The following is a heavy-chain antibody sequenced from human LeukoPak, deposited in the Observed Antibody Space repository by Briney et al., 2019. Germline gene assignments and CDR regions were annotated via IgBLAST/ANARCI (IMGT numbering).Heavy chain of an antibody. J-gene: IGHJ3*02. Sequence: SVKVSCKASGGTFSSYATSWVRQAPGQGLEWMGGVIPTFGTANYAQKFQGRVTITTDESTSTAYMELSSLRSEDTAVYYCARATYYDSSGYYDAFDIWGQGTMVTVSS. CDR3: ARATYYDSSGYYDAFDI. CDR2: VIPTFGTA. V-gene: IGHV1-69*05. D-gene: IGHD3-22*01. CDR1: GGTFSSYA.